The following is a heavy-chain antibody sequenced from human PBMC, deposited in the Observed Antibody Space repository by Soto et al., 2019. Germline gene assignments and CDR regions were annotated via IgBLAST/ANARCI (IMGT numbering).Heavy chain of an antibody. J-gene: IGHJ4*02. CDR3: SGGAVVGDTYF. CDR2: IYSGGST. V-gene: IGHV3-53*01. D-gene: IGHD1-26*01. CDR1: GFTVSSNY. Sequence: EVQLVESGGGLIQPGGSLRLSCAASGFTVSSNYMNWVRQAPGKWLEWVSAIYSGGSTYYADSVKGRFTISRDISKNTMYLQMNSLRAEATAVYSCSGGAVVGDTYFWGQGTLVTVSS.